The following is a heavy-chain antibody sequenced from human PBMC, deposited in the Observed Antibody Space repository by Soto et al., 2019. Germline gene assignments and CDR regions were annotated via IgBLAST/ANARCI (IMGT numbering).Heavy chain of an antibody. CDR3: AKGGRQWLVTSDFNY. D-gene: IGHD6-19*01. CDR2: VSHDGRNT. CDR1: GFTFSDYT. Sequence: VQLVESGGGVVQPGRSLRLSCAASGFTFSDYTMHWVRQAPGKGLEWVAVVSHDGRNTHYADSVKGRFTISRDSSKNTVALEMTSLRAEDTAVYYGAKGGRQWLVTSDFNYWGQGALVTVSS. V-gene: IGHV3-30*18. J-gene: IGHJ4*02.